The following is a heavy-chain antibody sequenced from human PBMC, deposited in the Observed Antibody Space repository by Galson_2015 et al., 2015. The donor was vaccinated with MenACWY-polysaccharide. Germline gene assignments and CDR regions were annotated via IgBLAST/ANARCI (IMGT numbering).Heavy chain of an antibody. Sequence: SLRLSCAASGFTFSNYAIHWVRQAPGKGLEWVAIISYDGSNKYYADSVKGQFTISRDNSKNTMYLQMNSLKSDDMAVYYCARTYCSRTTCYGMDVWGQGTTVTVSS. CDR2: ISYDGSNK. V-gene: IGHV3-30-3*01. CDR3: ARTYCSRTTCYGMDV. J-gene: IGHJ6*02. D-gene: IGHD2/OR15-2a*01. CDR1: GFTFSNYA.